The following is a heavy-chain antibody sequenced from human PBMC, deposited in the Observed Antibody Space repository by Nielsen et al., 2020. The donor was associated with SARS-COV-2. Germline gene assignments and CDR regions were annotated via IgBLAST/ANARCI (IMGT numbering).Heavy chain of an antibody. J-gene: IGHJ4*02. V-gene: IGHV3-23*03. CDR1: GFTFSSYD. CDR3: ARDVGSGWFDF. D-gene: IGHD6-19*01. Sequence: GESLKISCAASGFTFSSYDMSWVRQAPGKGLEWVSVIYSGNNSTYYADSVKGRFTISRDNSENTLYLQMNSLRVEDTALYFCARDVGSGWFDFWGQGTVVTVSS. CDR2: IYSGNNST.